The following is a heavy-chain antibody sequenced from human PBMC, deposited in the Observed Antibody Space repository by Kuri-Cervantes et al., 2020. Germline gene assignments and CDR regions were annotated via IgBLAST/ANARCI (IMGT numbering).Heavy chain of an antibody. CDR2: IYSGGST. CDR1: GFSFSSYG. D-gene: IGHD5-12*01. Sequence: GESLKISCAASGFSFSSYGMSWVRQAPGKGLEWVSVIYSGGSTYYADSVKGRFTISRDNSKNTLYLQMNSLRAEDTAVYYCARDASGYGENYYYYGMDVWGQGTTVTVSS. J-gene: IGHJ6*02. V-gene: IGHV3-66*01. CDR3: ARDASGYGENYYYYGMDV.